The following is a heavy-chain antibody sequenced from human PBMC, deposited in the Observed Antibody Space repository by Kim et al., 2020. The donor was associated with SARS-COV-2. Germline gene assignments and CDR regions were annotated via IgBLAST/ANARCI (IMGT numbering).Heavy chain of an antibody. V-gene: IGHV4-4*07. J-gene: IGHJ6*03. CDR1: GGSISSYY. Sequence: SETLSLTCTVSGGSISSYYWSWIRQPAGKGLEWIGRIYTSGSTNYNPSLKSRVTMSVDTSKNQFSLKLSSVTAADTAVYYCARVVRDFGSERWYYYYMDVWGKGTTVTVSS. CDR2: IYTSGST. CDR3: ARVVRDFGSERWYYYYMDV. D-gene: IGHD3-10*01.